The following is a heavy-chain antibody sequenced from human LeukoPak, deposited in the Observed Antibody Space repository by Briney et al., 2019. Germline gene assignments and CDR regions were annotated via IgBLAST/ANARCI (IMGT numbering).Heavy chain of an antibody. D-gene: IGHD5-24*01. CDR2: ISSSSSYI. V-gene: IGHV3-21*01. CDR1: GFTFSSYS. CDR3: AREPEMATTLFDY. Sequence: GGSLRLSCAASGFTFSSYSMNWVRQAPGKGLEWVSSISSSSSYIYYADSVKGRFTISRDNAKNSLYLQMNSLRAEDTAVYYCAREPEMATTLFDYWGQGTLVTVSS. J-gene: IGHJ4*02.